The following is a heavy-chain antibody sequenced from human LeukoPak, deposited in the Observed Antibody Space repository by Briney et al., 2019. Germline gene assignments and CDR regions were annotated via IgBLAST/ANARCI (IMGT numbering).Heavy chain of an antibody. CDR3: ARVSSSSWWALDY. Sequence: GGSLRLSCAASGFTFSSYWMHWVRQAPGRGLVWVSRINTDGSSTSYADSVKGRFTISRDNAKNTLYLQMNSLRAEDTAVYYCARVSSSSWWALDYWGQGTLVTVSS. V-gene: IGHV3-74*01. CDR2: INTDGSST. CDR1: GFTFSSYW. J-gene: IGHJ4*02. D-gene: IGHD6-13*01.